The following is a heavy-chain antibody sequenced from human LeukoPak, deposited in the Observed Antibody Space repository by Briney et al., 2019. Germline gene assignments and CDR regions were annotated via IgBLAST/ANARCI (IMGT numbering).Heavy chain of an antibody. Sequence: SETPSLTCTVSGGSISSYYWSWIRQPPGKGLEWIGYIYYSGSTNYNPSLKSRVTISVDTSKNQFSLKPSSVTAADTAVYYCARHSGGRDSSGEYWYFDLWGRGTLVTVSS. CDR1: GGSISSYY. CDR2: IYYSGST. J-gene: IGHJ2*01. V-gene: IGHV4-59*08. D-gene: IGHD3-22*01. CDR3: ARHSGGRDSSGEYWYFDL.